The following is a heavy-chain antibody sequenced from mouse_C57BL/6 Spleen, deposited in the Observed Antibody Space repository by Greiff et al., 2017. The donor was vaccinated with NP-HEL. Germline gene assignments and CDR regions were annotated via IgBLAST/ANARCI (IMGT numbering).Heavy chain of an antibody. CDR3: ARAIYDGYYVFDY. J-gene: IGHJ2*01. Sequence: QVHVKQSGAELVKPGASVKLSCKASGYTFTSYWMQWVKQRPGQGLEWIGEIDPSDSYTNYNQKFKGKATLTVDTSSSTAYMQLSSLTSEDSAVYYCARAIYDGYYVFDYWGQGTTLTVSS. D-gene: IGHD2-3*01. CDR2: IDPSDSYT. CDR1: GYTFTSYW. V-gene: IGHV1-50*01.